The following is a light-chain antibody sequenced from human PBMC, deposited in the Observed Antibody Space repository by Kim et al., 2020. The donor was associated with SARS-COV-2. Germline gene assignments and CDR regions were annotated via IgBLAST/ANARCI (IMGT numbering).Light chain of an antibody. V-gene: IGKV1D-16*01. CDR3: QQYESYPIT. CDR1: QDISRW. J-gene: IGKJ5*01. CDR2: TAT. Sequence: APVGDRVNITCRASQDISRWLAWYPQKPGTAPKSLIYTATRLESGVPSRFSGSGSGTYFTLTISSLQPEDFATYYCQQYESYPITFGQGTRLEIK.